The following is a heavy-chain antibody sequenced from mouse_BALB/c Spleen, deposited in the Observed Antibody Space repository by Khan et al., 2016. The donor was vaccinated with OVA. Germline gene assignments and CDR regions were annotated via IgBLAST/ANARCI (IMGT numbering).Heavy chain of an antibody. V-gene: IGHV1-77*01. J-gene: IGHJ3*01. CDR1: GYTFTDYY. CDR3: ARRNYFGYTFAY. CDR2: ISPGSGDT. D-gene: IGHD1-2*01. Sequence: QVQLQQSGAELARPGASVKLSCKASGYTFTDYYINWVKQRTGQGLEWIGEISPGSGDTYYNERFKGKATLTAGKSSSTAYMQLSSRTCEASAVYFCARRNYFGYTFAYWGQGTLVTVSA.